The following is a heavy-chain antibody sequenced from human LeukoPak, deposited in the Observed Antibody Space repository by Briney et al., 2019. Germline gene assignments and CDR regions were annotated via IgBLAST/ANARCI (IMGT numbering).Heavy chain of an antibody. J-gene: IGHJ4*02. CDR1: GGSISSGTYY. CDR2: IYYSGST. V-gene: IGHV4-61*01. CDR3: ARAGVLHTYCGGDCYSGIDY. D-gene: IGHD2-21*02. Sequence: SQTLSLTCTVSGGSISSGTYYWSWIRQPPGKGLEWIGYIYYSGSTNYNPSLKSRVTISVDTSKNQFSLKLSSVTAADTAVYYCARAGVLHTYCGGDCYSGIDYWDQGTLVTVSS.